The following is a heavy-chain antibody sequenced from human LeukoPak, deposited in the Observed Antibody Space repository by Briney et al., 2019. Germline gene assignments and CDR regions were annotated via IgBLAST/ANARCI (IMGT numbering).Heavy chain of an antibody. V-gene: IGHV4-34*01. Sequence: KTSETLSLTCAVYGGSFSGYYWSWIREPPGKGLEWIGEIYHSGSTNYNPSLKSRVTISVDTSKNQFSLKLTSVTAADTAVYYCGRRSVRGVIKYWGQGTLVTVSS. D-gene: IGHD3-10*01. J-gene: IGHJ4*02. CDR2: IYHSGST. CDR1: GGSFSGYY. CDR3: GRRSVRGVIKY.